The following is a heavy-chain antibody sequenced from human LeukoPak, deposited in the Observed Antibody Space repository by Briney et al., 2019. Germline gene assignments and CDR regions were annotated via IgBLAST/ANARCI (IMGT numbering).Heavy chain of an antibody. CDR1: GGSISSGGYS. CDR3: ARRRAVAGIYYYGMDV. Sequence: SQTLSLTCAVSGGSISSGGYSWSWIRQPPGKGLEWIGYIYYSGSTNYNPSLKSRVTISVDTSKNQFSLKLSSVTAADTAVYYCARRRAVAGIYYYGMDVWGQGTTVTVSS. D-gene: IGHD6-19*01. J-gene: IGHJ6*02. V-gene: IGHV4-30-4*07. CDR2: IYYSGST.